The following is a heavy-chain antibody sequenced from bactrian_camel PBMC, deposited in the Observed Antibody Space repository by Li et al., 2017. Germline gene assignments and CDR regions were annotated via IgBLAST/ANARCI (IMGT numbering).Heavy chain of an antibody. J-gene: IGHJ4*01. Sequence: VESGGGSVQAGESLRLSCAASGQDFGSFNLGWFRQAPGKEYEAVAVIYTKGGNHVYADSVKGRFIISQDNEENTVYLEMNSLKPEDTAMYYCGADHRPLCLIAGTAYENTNWGQGTQVTVS. CDR1: GQDFGSFN. CDR3: GADHRPLCLIAGTAYENTN. CDR2: IYTKGGNH. D-gene: IGHD6*01. V-gene: IGHV3S13*01.